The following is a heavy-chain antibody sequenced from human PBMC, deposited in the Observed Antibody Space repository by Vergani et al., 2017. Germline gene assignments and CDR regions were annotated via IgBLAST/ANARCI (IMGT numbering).Heavy chain of an antibody. CDR3: ARRQTLVSESSDLGWFDP. V-gene: IGHV5-51*03. D-gene: IGHD1-26*01. Sequence: EVQLVQSGAEVKKPGESLKISCKGSGYSFTSYWIGWVRQMPGKGLEWMGIIYPGDSDTRYSPSFQGQVTISADKSISTAYLQWSSLKASDAAIYYCARRQTLVSESSDLGWFDPWGQGTLVTVSS. CDR2: IYPGDSDT. J-gene: IGHJ5*02. CDR1: GYSFTSYW.